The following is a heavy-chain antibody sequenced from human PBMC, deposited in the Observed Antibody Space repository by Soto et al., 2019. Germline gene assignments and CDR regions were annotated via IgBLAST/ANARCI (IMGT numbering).Heavy chain of an antibody. CDR1: GGTFSSYT. V-gene: IGHV1-69*02. J-gene: IGHJ5*02. D-gene: IGHD6-19*01. Sequence: QVQLVQSGAEVKKPGSSVKVSCKASGGTFSSYTISWVRQAPGQGLEWMGRIIPILGIANYAQKFQGRVTITADKSTSTAYRELSSLRSEDTAVYYCARRRLAVAGTGFDPWGQGTLVTVSS. CDR2: IIPILGIA. CDR3: ARRRLAVAGTGFDP.